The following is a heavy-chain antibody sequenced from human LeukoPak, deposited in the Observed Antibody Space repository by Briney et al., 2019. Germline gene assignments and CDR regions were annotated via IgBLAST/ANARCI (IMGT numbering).Heavy chain of an antibody. D-gene: IGHD6-13*01. CDR2: INHSGST. J-gene: IGHJ5*02. Sequence: SEILSLTCAVYGGSFSGYYWSWIRQPPGKGLEWIGEINHSGSTNYNPSLKSRVTISVDTSKNQFSLKLSSVTAADTAVYYCARVLGGGSSWYGGFNWFDPWGQGTLVTVSS. CDR1: GGSFSGYY. V-gene: IGHV4-34*01. CDR3: ARVLGGGSSWYGGFNWFDP.